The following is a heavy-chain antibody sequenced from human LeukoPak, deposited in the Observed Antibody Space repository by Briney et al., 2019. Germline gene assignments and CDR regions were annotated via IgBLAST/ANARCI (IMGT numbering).Heavy chain of an antibody. Sequence: SETLSLTCTVSGGSLSNYYWSWIRQPPGKGLEWIGYIYYSGSTKYNPSLTSRVTISVDTSKNQFSLSLSSVTAADTAMYYCARTGYCSRISCYPYYYGMDVWGQGTTVTVSS. J-gene: IGHJ6*02. V-gene: IGHV4-59*13. CDR3: ARTGYCSRISCYPYYYGMDV. CDR2: IYYSGST. CDR1: GGSLSNYY. D-gene: IGHD2-2*01.